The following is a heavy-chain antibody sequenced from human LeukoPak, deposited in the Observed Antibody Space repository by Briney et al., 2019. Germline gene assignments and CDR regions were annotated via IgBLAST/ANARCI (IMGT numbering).Heavy chain of an antibody. CDR3: AREFTGYGNTDY. J-gene: IGHJ4*02. V-gene: IGHV3-7*03. Sequence: PGGSLRLSCTAAGFSLSMYWMSWVRHAPGMGLEWVANIRSDGVEKYYVDSVRGRFTISTDTAKNTLYLQMNSLRADDTAVYYCAREFTGYGNTDYWGQGALATVSS. CDR1: GFSLSMYW. CDR2: IRSDGVEK. D-gene: IGHD5-12*01.